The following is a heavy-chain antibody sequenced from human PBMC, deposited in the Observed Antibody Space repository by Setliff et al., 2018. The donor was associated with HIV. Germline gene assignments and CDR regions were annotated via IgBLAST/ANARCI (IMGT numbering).Heavy chain of an antibody. CDR3: ARSVIGYYYYGMDV. CDR1: GFRFSTYA. Sequence: PGGSLRLSCVASGFRFSTYATHWVRQAPGKGLEWVAVISYDGSNKYYADSVRGRFTISRDNSKNTLYLQMNSLRAEDTAVYYCARSVIGYYYYGMDVWGQGTLVTVSS. J-gene: IGHJ6*02. D-gene: IGHD3-10*01. CDR2: ISYDGSNK. V-gene: IGHV3-30*11.